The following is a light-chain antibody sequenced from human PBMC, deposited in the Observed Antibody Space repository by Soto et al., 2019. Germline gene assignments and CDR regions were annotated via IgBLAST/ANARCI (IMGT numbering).Light chain of an antibody. CDR1: QSVGTW. CDR3: QHYHRNMWS. Sequence: IHMTQSPSTLSASVGGRVTITCRASQSVGTWVAWYQQKPGKAPKLLIFGASNLESGVPSRFSGSGSGTEFTLTIATLQPDDFATYFCQHYHRNMWSFGPGTKVDIK. CDR2: GAS. J-gene: IGKJ1*01. V-gene: IGKV1-5*01.